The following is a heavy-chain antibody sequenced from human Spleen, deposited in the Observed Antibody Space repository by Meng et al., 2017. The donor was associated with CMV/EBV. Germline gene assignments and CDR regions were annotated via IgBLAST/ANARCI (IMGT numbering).Heavy chain of an antibody. CDR2: IYYAGNT. J-gene: IGHJ3*02. V-gene: IGHV4-59*01. CDR3: ARGFFDSGGYLNAFDM. Sequence: SETLSLTCTVSGGSLSGYYWNWIRQTPERRLEWIGLIYYAGNTNINPSLKSRATMSVDKSKKQISLMLTSVTAADAAVYYCARGFFDSGGYLNAFDMRGQGTKVTVSS. CDR1: GGSLSGYY. D-gene: IGHD3-22*01.